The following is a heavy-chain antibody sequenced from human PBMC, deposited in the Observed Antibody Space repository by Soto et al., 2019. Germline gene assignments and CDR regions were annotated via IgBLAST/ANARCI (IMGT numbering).Heavy chain of an antibody. D-gene: IGHD7-27*01. CDR3: ARVTGTSGFDP. V-gene: IGHV1-18*01. CDR2: TSAYNGNT. J-gene: IGHJ5*02. CDR1: GYPFTSYG. Sequence: VASVKVPCKASGYPFTSYGISWVRQAPGQGLEWMGWTSAYNGNTNYAQRLQGRVTMTTDTSTSTAYMELRSLRSDDTAVYYCARVTGTSGFDPWGQGTLVTVAS.